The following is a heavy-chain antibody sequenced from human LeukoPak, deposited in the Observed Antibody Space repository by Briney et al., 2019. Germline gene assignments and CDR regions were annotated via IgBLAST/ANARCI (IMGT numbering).Heavy chain of an antibody. D-gene: IGHD3-10*01. Sequence: GGSLRLSCAASGFAFSSYAMSWVRQAPGKGLEWVSVIYSGGSTYYADSVKGRFTISRDNSKNTLYLQMNSLRAEDTAVYYCEGSGSYGRMDVWGQGTTVTVSS. J-gene: IGHJ6*02. CDR2: IYSGGST. CDR3: EGSGSYGRMDV. CDR1: GFAFSSYA. V-gene: IGHV3-53*01.